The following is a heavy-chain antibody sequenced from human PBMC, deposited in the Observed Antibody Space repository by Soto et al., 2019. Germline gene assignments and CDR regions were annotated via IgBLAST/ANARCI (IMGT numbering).Heavy chain of an antibody. D-gene: IGHD3-3*01. J-gene: IGHJ6*02. CDR1: GYTFTGYY. CDR2: INPNSGGT. V-gene: IGHV1-2*04. Sequence: ASVKGSCNASGYTFTGYYMHWVRQAPGQGLEWMGWINPNSGGTNYAQKFQGWVTMTRDTSISTAYMELRSLRSDDTAVYYCARDGYPNFYDFISHYYYGMDVWGQGTTVTVSS. CDR3: ARDGYPNFYDFISHYYYGMDV.